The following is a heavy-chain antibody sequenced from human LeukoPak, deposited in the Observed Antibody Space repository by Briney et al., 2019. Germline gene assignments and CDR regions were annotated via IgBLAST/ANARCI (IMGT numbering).Heavy chain of an antibody. V-gene: IGHV1-18*01. J-gene: IGHJ5*02. CDR1: GYTFTSYG. D-gene: IGHD4-17*01. CDR3: ARDRRGMTTVTTSNWFDP. Sequence: ASVKVSCKASGYTFTSYGISWVRQAPGQGLEWMGWISAYNGNTNYAQKLQGRVTMTTDTSTSTAYMELRSLRSDDTAVYYCARDRRGMTTVTTSNWFDPWGQGTLVTVSS. CDR2: ISAYNGNT.